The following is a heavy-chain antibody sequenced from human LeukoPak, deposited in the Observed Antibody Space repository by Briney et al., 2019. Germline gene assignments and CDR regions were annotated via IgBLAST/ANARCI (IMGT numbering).Heavy chain of an antibody. V-gene: IGHV4-4*07. CDR1: GGSIRSYS. CDR2: IHSSGTT. D-gene: IGHD2-21*01. J-gene: IGHJ6*04. CDR3: AHIPSKSDFRDV. Sequence: PSENLSLTCSVSGGSIRSYSWSWIRQPAGKGLEWIGRIHSSGTTYYNPSLKSRVTMSVESSKNQLSLKLTSVTAADTAVYYCAHIPSKSDFRDVWGKGPRVPVSS.